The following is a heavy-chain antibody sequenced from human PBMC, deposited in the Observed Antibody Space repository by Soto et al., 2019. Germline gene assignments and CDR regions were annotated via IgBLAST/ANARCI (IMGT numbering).Heavy chain of an antibody. CDR3: ARTPPPYDYGDLDAFDI. J-gene: IGHJ3*02. CDR2: IYYSGST. V-gene: IGHV4-31*03. D-gene: IGHD4-17*01. CDR1: GGSISSGGYY. Sequence: PSETLSLTCTVSGGSISSGGYYWSWIRQHPGKGLEWIGYIYYSGSTYYNPSLKSRVTISVDTSKDQFSLKLSSVTAADTAVYYCARTPPPYDYGDLDAFDIWGQGTMVTVSS.